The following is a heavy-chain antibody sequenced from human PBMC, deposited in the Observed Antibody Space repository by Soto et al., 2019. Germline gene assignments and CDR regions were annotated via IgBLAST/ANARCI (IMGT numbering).Heavy chain of an antibody. D-gene: IGHD1-26*01. V-gene: IGHV1-18*01. Sequence: QVQLVQSGAEVKKPGASVKVSCKASGYTFTSYGISWVRQAPGQGLEWMGWISAYNGNTKYAQKLQGRVTTTTDTXTSTAYMERRSMRSDDTAVYYCARDLGGSYYAPVDYWGQGTLVTVSS. CDR2: ISAYNGNT. J-gene: IGHJ4*02. CDR3: ARDLGGSYYAPVDY. CDR1: GYTFTSYG.